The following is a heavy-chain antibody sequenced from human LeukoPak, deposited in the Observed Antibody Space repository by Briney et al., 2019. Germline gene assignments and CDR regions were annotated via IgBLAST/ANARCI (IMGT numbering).Heavy chain of an antibody. CDR2: IITIFGTA. J-gene: IGHJ6*02. CDR3: ARGPLWFGELSDV. Sequence: SVKVSCKASGGTFSSYAISWVRQAPGQGLEWMGGIITIFGTANYAQKFQGRVTITADESTSTAYMELSSLRSEDTAVYYCARGPLWFGELSDVWGQGTTVTVSS. V-gene: IGHV1-69*01. D-gene: IGHD3-10*01. CDR1: GGTFSSYA.